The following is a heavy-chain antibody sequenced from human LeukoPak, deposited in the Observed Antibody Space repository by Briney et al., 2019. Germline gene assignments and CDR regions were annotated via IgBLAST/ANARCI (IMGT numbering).Heavy chain of an antibody. Sequence: SQTLSLTCTVSGGSISSGGYYWSWIRQHPGKGLEWIGYIYYSGSTYYNPSLKSRVTISVDRSKNQFSLKLSSVTAADTAVYYCASSSYYGDYPDYWGQGTLVTVSS. J-gene: IGHJ4*02. CDR2: IYYSGST. CDR1: GGSISSGGYY. D-gene: IGHD4-17*01. CDR3: ASSSYYGDYPDY. V-gene: IGHV4-31*03.